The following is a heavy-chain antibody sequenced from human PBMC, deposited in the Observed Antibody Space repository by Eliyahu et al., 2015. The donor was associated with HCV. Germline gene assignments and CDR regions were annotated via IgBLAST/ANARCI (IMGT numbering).Heavy chain of an antibody. CDR1: GGSXXXYY. V-gene: IGHV4-4*07. J-gene: IGHJ4*02. D-gene: IGHD3-22*01. CDR2: IYTSGST. Sequence: QVQLQESXPGLVKPSETLSLTCXVSGGSXXXYYWSXIRQPAGKGLEWIGRIYTSGSTNYNPSLKSRVTMSVDTSKNQFSLKLSSVTAADTAVYYCAREDYDSSTVGPYYFDYWGQGTLVTVSS. CDR3: AREDYDSSTVGPYYFDY.